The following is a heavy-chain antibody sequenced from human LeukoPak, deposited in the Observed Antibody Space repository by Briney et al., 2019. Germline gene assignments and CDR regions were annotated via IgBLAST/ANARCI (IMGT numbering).Heavy chain of an antibody. J-gene: IGHJ5*02. CDR3: ARDLSYYYDSSGYVRRFDP. Sequence: ASVNVSCKASGYTFTRYGISWVRQAPGQGLEWMGWISAYNGNTNYAQELQGRVTLTTDTSTGTAYMELRSLRSDDTAVYYCARDLSYYYDSSGYVRRFDPWGQGTLVTVSS. CDR2: ISAYNGNT. D-gene: IGHD3-22*01. CDR1: GYTFTRYG. V-gene: IGHV1-18*01.